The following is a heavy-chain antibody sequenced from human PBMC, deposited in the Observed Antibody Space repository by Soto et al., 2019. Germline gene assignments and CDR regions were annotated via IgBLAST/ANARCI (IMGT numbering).Heavy chain of an antibody. D-gene: IGHD3-22*01. V-gene: IGHV4-34*01. Sequence: QVQLQQWGAGLLKPSATLSLTCAVYGWSFSGYYWSWIRQPPGKGLEWIGEINHSGSTNYNPSLKSRVTISVDTSKNQFSLKLSSVTAADTAVYYCARDCNGDSSGYYYDYGMDVWGQGTTVTVSS. CDR1: GWSFSGYY. CDR2: INHSGST. J-gene: IGHJ6*02. CDR3: ARDCNGDSSGYYYDYGMDV.